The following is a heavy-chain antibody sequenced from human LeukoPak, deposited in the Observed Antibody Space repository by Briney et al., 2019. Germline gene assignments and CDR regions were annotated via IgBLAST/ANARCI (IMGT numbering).Heavy chain of an antibody. Sequence: ASVKVSCKASGYTFTGYHLHWVRQAPGQGLGWMGWINPNNGGTYYAQTFQGRVTMTRDTSISTAYMEVSRLRSDDTAIYYCARHVAASVWIDPWGQGTLVTVSS. J-gene: IGHJ5*02. CDR1: GYTFTGYH. D-gene: IGHD2-21*01. V-gene: IGHV1-2*02. CDR2: INPNNGGT. CDR3: ARHVAASVWIDP.